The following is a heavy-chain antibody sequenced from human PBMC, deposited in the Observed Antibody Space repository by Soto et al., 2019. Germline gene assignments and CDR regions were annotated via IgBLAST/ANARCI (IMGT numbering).Heavy chain of an antibody. CDR2: IYYSGST. CDR1: GGSISSYY. Sequence: SETLSLTCTVSGGSISSYYWSWIRQPPGKGLEWIGYIYYSGSTNYNPSLKSRVTISVDTSKNQFSLKLSSVTAADTAVYYCARGGGFGELLSDYYYYMDVWGKGTTVTVSS. J-gene: IGHJ6*03. V-gene: IGHV4-59*01. CDR3: ARGGGFGELLSDYYYYMDV. D-gene: IGHD3-10*01.